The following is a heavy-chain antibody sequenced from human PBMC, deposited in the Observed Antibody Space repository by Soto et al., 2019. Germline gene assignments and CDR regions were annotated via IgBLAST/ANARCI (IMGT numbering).Heavy chain of an antibody. CDR1: GFTFSDYN. Sequence: QEQVVETGGGVVQSGRSLRLSCVASGFTFSDYNMHWVRQAPGKGLEWVAIIWFDGSKQYYADSVQGRFTISRDNSRNTLYLQMNGLRAEDTAVYHCARDLYSTYPSDAFNVWGQGTSVTVSS. D-gene: IGHD2-21*01. CDR3: ARDLYSTYPSDAFNV. CDR2: IWFDGSKQ. J-gene: IGHJ3*01. V-gene: IGHV3-33*01.